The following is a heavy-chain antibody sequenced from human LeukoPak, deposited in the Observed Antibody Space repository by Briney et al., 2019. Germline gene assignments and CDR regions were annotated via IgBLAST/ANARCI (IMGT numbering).Heavy chain of an antibody. CDR2: ISSSGSTI. Sequence: SGGSLRLSCEVSGFTFSSYHMNWVRQAPGKGLEWVSYISSSGSTIYYADSVKGRFTISRDNAKNLLYLQINRLRAEDTAVYYCAELGITMIGGVWGKGTTVTISS. V-gene: IGHV3-48*03. CDR3: AELGITMIGGV. D-gene: IGHD3-10*02. J-gene: IGHJ6*04. CDR1: GFTFSSYH.